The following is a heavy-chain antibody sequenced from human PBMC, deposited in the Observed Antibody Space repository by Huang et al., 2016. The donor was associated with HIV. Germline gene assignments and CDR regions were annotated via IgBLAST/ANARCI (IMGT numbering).Heavy chain of an antibody. Sequence: QVQLVQSGAEVKKPGASVKVSCKASGYTLINYDNNWVRQAPGKGLGGMGWRKPNSGNTGYERKFQGRVTMTRSTSISTAYMELSRLRFEDTAVYYCATLPPVNYGRSGGRVRDYWGQGSLVTVSS. CDR3: ATLPPVNYGRSGGRVRDY. CDR1: GYTLINYD. V-gene: IGHV1-8*01. J-gene: IGHJ4*02. CDR2: RKPNSGNT. D-gene: IGHD2-15*01.